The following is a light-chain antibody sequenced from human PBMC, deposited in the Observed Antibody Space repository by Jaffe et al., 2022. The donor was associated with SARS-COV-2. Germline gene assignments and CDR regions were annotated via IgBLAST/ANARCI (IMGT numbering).Light chain of an antibody. Sequence: QSALTQPRSVSGSPGQSVTISCTGTSSDVGGYNYVSWYQQHPGKAPKVIIYDVSKWPSGVPDRFSGSKSGNAASLTISGLQAEDEADYYCCSYAGRSTWVFGGGTKLTVL. J-gene: IGLJ3*02. V-gene: IGLV2-11*01. CDR1: SSDVGGYNY. CDR3: CSYAGRSTWV. CDR2: DVS.